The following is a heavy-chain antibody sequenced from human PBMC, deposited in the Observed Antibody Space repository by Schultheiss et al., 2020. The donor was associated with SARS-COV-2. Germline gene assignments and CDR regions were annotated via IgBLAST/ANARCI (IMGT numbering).Heavy chain of an antibody. CDR3: ARYKTVTYGEGAFDI. V-gene: IGHV1-18*04. J-gene: IGHJ4*02. D-gene: IGHD4-17*01. CDR2: ISTYNGNT. Sequence: ASVKVSCKTSGYTFSKYGISWVRQAPGQGLEWMGWISTYNGNTNYAQKLQGRVTMTTDTSTSTAYMELSSLRSEDTAVYYCARYKTVTYGEGAFDIWGQGTLVTVSS. CDR1: GYTFSKYG.